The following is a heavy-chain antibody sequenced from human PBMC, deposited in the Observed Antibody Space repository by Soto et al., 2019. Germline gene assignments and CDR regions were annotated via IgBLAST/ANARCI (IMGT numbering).Heavy chain of an antibody. V-gene: IGHV4-61*08. D-gene: IGHD4-17*01. Sequence: SETLSLTCTVSGGSVSSGGYYWSWIRQPPGKGLEWTGYIYYSGSTNYNPSLKSRVTISVDTTKNQFSLKLSAVTAADTAVYYCARGSYAPHVWGQGTTVTVSS. J-gene: IGHJ6*02. CDR2: IYYSGST. CDR1: GGSVSSGGYY. CDR3: ARGSYAPHV.